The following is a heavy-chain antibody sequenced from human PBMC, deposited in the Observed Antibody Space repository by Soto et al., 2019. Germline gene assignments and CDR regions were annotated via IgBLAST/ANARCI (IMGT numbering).Heavy chain of an antibody. CDR3: ARGRGVGNWNNHRRGYYYYYYGMDV. J-gene: IGHJ6*02. D-gene: IGHD1-20*01. Sequence: ASVKVSCKASGYTFTNYGITWVRQAPGQGLEWMGWISAYSGSTYYNPSLKSRVTISVDTSKNQFSLKLSSVTAADTAVYYCARGRGVGNWNNHRRGYYYYYYGMDVWGQGTTVTVSS. CDR2: ISAYSGST. CDR1: GYTFTNYG. V-gene: IGHV1-18*01.